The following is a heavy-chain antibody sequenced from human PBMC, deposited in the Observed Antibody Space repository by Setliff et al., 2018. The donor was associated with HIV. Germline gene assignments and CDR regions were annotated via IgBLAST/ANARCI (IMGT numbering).Heavy chain of an antibody. CDR3: AARGEQLYYYGMDV. V-gene: IGHV7-4-1*02. D-gene: IGHD1-26*01. Sequence: GASVKVSCKASGYTFTSYAVNWVRQAPGQGLEWVGWIHTNTGDPTYAQGFTGRFVFSFDTSASTAYLQISSLKAEDTAVYYCAARGEQLYYYGMDVWGQGTTVTVSS. CDR2: IHTNTGDP. CDR1: GYTFTSYA. J-gene: IGHJ6*02.